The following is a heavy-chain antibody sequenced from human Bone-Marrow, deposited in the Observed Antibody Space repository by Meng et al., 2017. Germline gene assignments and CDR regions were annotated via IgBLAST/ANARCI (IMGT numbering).Heavy chain of an antibody. V-gene: IGHV3-23*01. D-gene: IGHD3-16*01. J-gene: IGHJ4*02. CDR3: AKGWRLGND. CDR2: ISASDGNT. CDR1: GFTFSSYT. Sequence: GESLKISCAASGFTFSSYTMSWVRQAPGKGLEWVSVISASDGNTYYVDSVKGRFTISRDKSKNTLYLQMNSLRAEDTAVYHCAKGWRLGNDWGQGTLVTVSS.